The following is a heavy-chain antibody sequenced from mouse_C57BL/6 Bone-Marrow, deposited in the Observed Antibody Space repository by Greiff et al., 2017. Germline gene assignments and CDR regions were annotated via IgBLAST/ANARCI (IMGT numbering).Heavy chain of an antibody. D-gene: IGHD3-2*02. J-gene: IGHJ2*01. V-gene: IGHV2-9-1*01. CDR3: ARVDSSGYLYYFDY. CDR1: GFSLTSYA. CDR2: IWTGGGT. Sequence: VKLVESGPGLVAPSQSLSITCTVSGFSLTSYAISWVRQPPGKGLEWLGVIWTGGGTNYNSALKSRLSISKDNSKSQVFLKMNSLQTDDTARYYCARVDSSGYLYYFDYWGQGTTLTVSS.